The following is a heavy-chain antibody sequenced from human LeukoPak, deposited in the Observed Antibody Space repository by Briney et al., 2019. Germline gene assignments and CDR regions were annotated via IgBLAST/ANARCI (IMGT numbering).Heavy chain of an antibody. CDR3: ARDILHYYDSGPFDY. CDR1: GFTFSSCA. J-gene: IGHJ4*02. V-gene: IGHV3-30-3*01. Sequence: GGSLRLSCAASGFTFSSCAMHWVRQAPGKGLEWVAVISYDGSNKYYADSVKGRFTISRDNSKNTLYLQMNSLRAEDTAVYYCARDILHYYDSGPFDYWGQGTLVTVSS. CDR2: ISYDGSNK. D-gene: IGHD3-22*01.